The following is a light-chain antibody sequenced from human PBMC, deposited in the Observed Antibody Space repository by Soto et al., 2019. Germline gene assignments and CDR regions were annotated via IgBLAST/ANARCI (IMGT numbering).Light chain of an antibody. Sequence: ETVMTQSPATLSVSPGEGVTLSCRASQAVGDKLAWYQQKPGQAPRLLIHGASTRATDIPDRFSGSGSGTHFTLSISSLQHEDSAVYYCQQYNDWRTFGQGTKLEIK. CDR3: QQYNDWRT. V-gene: IGKV3-15*01. CDR1: QAVGDK. J-gene: IGKJ2*02. CDR2: GAS.